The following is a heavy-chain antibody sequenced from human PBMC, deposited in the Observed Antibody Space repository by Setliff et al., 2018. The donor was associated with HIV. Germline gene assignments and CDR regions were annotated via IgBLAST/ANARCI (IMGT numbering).Heavy chain of an antibody. CDR2: IIPIFGTA. V-gene: IGHV1-69*13. D-gene: IGHD3-10*01. Sequence: SVKVSCKASTYTFSSYVINWVRQAPGQGLEWMGGIIPIFGTANYAQKFQGRVTITADESTSTAYMELSSLTSADTAVYYCASGKGVRGVIITGGLDVWGKGTTVTVSS. J-gene: IGHJ6*04. CDR3: ASGKGVRGVIITGGLDV. CDR1: TYTFSSYV.